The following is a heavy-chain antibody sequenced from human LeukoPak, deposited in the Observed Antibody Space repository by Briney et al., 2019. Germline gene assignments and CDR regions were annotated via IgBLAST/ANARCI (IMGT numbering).Heavy chain of an antibody. CDR3: AREPSPDYYYGMDV. V-gene: IGHV3-53*01. J-gene: IGHJ6*04. Sequence: GGSLGLSCAASGFTVSSNYMSWVRQAPGKGLEWVSVIYSGGSTYYADSVKGRFTISRDNSKNTLYLQMNSLRAEDTAVYYCAREPSPDYYYGMDVWGKGTTVTVSS. CDR2: IYSGGST. CDR1: GFTVSSNY.